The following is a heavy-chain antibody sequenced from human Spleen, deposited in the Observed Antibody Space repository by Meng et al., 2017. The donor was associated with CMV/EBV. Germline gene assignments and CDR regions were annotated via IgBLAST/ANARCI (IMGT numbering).Heavy chain of an antibody. CDR2: VYYAGNT. CDR1: GVAVNSETSY. Sequence: GVAVNSETSYWSWLRQPPGKGLEWLGYVYYAGNTNFNPSLKSRVTISVDSSKNQFFLKLTSVTAADTAVYYCATAHFDAYNYGPADFWGQGALVTVSS. CDR3: ATAHFDAYNYGPADF. D-gene: IGHD4-17*01. V-gene: IGHV4-61*01. J-gene: IGHJ4*02.